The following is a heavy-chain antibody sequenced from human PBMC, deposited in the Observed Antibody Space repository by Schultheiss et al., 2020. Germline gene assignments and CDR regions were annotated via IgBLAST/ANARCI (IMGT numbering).Heavy chain of an antibody. CDR1: GGSFSGYY. CDR3: ARVQPYYYYGMDV. Sequence: SETLSLTCAVYGGSFSGYYWSWIRQPPGKGLEWIGEINHSGSTYYNPSLKSRVTISVDRSKNQFSLKLSSVTAADTAVYYCARVQPYYYYGMDVWGQGTTVTVSS. CDR2: INHSGST. J-gene: IGHJ6*02. V-gene: IGHV4-34*01.